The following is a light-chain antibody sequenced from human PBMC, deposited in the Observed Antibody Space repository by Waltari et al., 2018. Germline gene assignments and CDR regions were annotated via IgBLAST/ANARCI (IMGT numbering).Light chain of an antibody. CDR2: DVT. J-gene: IGLJ3*02. V-gene: IGLV2-14*03. CDR3: ASFIRGSTSSVL. CDR1: SSDIGAFNY. Sequence: QSALTQPASVSGSPGQSITISCTGTSSDIGAFNYVSWYQQHPGKAPKVLIYDVTNRPSGVSYRFSGSKSGNTASLTISGLQAEDEAYYHCASFIRGSTSSVLFGGGTKLTVL.